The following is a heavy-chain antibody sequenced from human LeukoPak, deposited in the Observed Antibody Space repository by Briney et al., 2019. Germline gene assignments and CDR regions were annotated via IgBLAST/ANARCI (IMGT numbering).Heavy chain of an antibody. V-gene: IGHV4-39*01. J-gene: IGHJ5*02. D-gene: IGHD2-2*01. CDR2: IYYSGST. CDR3: AGGLGYCASASCLNWFDP. CDR1: GASISSSSYY. Sequence: SETLSLTCTASGASISSSSYYWGWIRQPPGKGLEWIGNIYYSGSTYYNPSLKSRVTISVDTSKNQFSLTLTSVTAADTAVYYCAGGLGYCASASCLNWFDPWGQGTLVTVSS.